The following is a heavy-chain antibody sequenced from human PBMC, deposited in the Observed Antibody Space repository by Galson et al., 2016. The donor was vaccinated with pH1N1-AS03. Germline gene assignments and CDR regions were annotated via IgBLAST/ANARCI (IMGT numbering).Heavy chain of an antibody. CDR1: GDSVSSDSAA. Sequence: CAISGDSVSSDSAAWNWIRQSPSSGLEWLGRTYYRSRWYNDYAPSLSSRVSFTADTSKNQFSLHLTSVTPEDSATYFCVSDFYGDVFGYWGPGTLVPVSS. CDR3: VSDFYGDVFGY. V-gene: IGHV6-1*01. J-gene: IGHJ4*02. D-gene: IGHD4-17*01. CDR2: TYYRSRWYN.